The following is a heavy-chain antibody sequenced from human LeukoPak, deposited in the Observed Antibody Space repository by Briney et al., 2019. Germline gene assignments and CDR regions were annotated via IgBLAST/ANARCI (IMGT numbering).Heavy chain of an antibody. CDR2: IYYSGST. J-gene: IGHJ4*02. CDR3: ARFTKDSSSSSGYYFDY. D-gene: IGHD6-13*01. Sequence: PSETLSLTCTVSGSSISSSSYYWGWIRQPPGKGLEWIGSIYYSGSTYYNPSLKSRVTISVDTSKNQFSLKLSSVTAADTAVYYCARFTKDSSSSSGYYFDYWGQGTLVTVSS. CDR1: GSSISSSSYY. V-gene: IGHV4-39*01.